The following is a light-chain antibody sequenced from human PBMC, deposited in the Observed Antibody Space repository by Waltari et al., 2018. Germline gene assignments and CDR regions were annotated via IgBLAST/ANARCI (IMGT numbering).Light chain of an antibody. CDR3: QQSYTSPRT. J-gene: IGKJ1*01. Sequence: IQVTQSPSSLSASVGDRVTITCRASQTISNYLNWYQQKPGKVPKLLIFAASSLQSGVPSRFRGSGSGTDFTLTISSLESEDFATYYCQQSYTSPRTFGQGTKVEI. V-gene: IGKV1-39*01. CDR2: AAS. CDR1: QTISNY.